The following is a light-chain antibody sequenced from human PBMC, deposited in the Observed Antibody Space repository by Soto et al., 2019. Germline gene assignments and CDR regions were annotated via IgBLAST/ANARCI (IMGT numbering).Light chain of an antibody. CDR2: DVS. Sequence: QSALTQPASVSGSPGQSITISCTGTSRDVGGYNYVSWYQQHPGKAPKLMIYDVSNRPSGVSIRFSGSKSGNTASLTISGLQAEDEAEYYCRSYTSTNTVVFGGGTKVTVL. CDR3: RSYTSTNTVV. CDR1: SRDVGGYNY. J-gene: IGLJ2*01. V-gene: IGLV2-14*03.